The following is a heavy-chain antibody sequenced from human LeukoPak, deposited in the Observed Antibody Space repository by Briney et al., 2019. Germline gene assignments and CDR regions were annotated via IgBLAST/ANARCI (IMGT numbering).Heavy chain of an antibody. CDR2: INHSGST. CDR3: ARGRRRIRPYYYGMDV. V-gene: IGHV4-34*01. D-gene: IGHD5-18*01. CDR1: GGSFSGYY. Sequence: PSETLSLTCAVYGGSFSGYYWSWIRQPPGKGLEWIGEINHSGSTNHNPSLKSRVTISVDTSKNQFSLKLSSVTAADTAVYYCARGRRRIRPYYYGMDVWGQGTTVTVSS. J-gene: IGHJ6*02.